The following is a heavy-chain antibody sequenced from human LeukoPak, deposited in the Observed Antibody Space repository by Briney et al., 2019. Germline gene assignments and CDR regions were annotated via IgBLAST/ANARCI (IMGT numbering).Heavy chain of an antibody. J-gene: IGHJ3*02. V-gene: IGHV4-30-2*01. CDR1: GGSISSGGYS. Sequence: PSETLSLTCAVSGGSISSGGYSWSWIRQPPGKGLEWIGYIYHSGSTYYNPSLKSRVTISVDRSKNQFSLKLSSVTAADTAVYYCGHDSRLGAFDIWGQGTMVTVSS. D-gene: IGHD3-22*01. CDR2: IYHSGST. CDR3: GHDSRLGAFDI.